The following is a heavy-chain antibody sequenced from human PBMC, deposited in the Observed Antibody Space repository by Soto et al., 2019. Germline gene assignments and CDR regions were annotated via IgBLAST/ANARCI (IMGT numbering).Heavy chain of an antibody. J-gene: IGHJ6*02. D-gene: IGHD2-15*01. CDR2: INPNSGGT. Sequence: QVQLVQSGAEVKKPGASVKVSCEASGYTFTGFYLHWVRQAPGQGLEWMGWINPNSGGTNYAQKFQGRVTMTRDTSISTVYMELSRLKSDDTAVYYCAKGVWTMGHCSGGSCYDGMDVWGQGTTVTVSS. CDR3: AKGVWTMGHCSGGSCYDGMDV. CDR1: GYTFTGFY. V-gene: IGHV1-2*02.